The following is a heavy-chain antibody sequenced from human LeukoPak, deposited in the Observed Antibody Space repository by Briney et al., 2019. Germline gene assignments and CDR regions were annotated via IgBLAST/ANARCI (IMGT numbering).Heavy chain of an antibody. CDR2: IYQSGNN. J-gene: IGHJ3*02. D-gene: IGHD5-12*01. CDR1: GGSISSYY. Sequence: SETLSLTCTVSGGSISSYYWSWIRQPPGKGLEWIGYIYQSGNNRYNPSLKSRVTISVDTSKNQISLRLSSVTAADTAVYYCARDSGYTSDAFNIWGQGTMVTVSS. V-gene: IGHV4-59*01. CDR3: ARDSGYTSDAFNI.